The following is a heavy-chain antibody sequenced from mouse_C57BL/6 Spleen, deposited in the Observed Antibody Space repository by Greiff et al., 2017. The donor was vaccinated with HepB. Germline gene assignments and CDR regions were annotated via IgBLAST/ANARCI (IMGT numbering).Heavy chain of an antibody. V-gene: IGHV1-43*01. CDR3: ARSADYYGSSYPLWFAY. Sequence: VQLQRSGPELVKPGASVKISCKASGYSFTGYYMHWVKQSSEKSLEWIGEINPSTGGTSYNQKFKGKATLTVDKSSSTAYMQLKSLTSEDSAVYYCARSADYYGSSYPLWFAYWGQGTLVTVSA. J-gene: IGHJ3*01. CDR2: INPSTGGT. CDR1: GYSFTGYY. D-gene: IGHD1-1*01.